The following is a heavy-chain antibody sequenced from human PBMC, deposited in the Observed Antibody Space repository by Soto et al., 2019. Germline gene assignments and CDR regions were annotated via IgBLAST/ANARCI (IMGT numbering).Heavy chain of an antibody. CDR3: ARARSGTYYNPAWFDP. V-gene: IGHV4-31*03. J-gene: IGHJ5*02. CDR2: IYVSGST. CDR1: RGSIYTGGYY. D-gene: IGHD3-10*01. Sequence: QMRMQESGPGLVEPSQTLSLTCTVSRGSIYTGGYYWTWIRQHPGKALEWIGYIYVSGSTYYNPSLKSRVAISIDTSKNQFSLKLNSVSAADTAVYYCARARSGTYYNPAWFDPWGQGALVTVSS.